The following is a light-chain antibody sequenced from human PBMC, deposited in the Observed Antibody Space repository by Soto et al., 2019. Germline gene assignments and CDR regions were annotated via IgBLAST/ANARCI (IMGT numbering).Light chain of an antibody. CDR3: HQYYSTPAT. CDR1: QTVLYSSNNKNY. Sequence: DIVLTQSPDSLAVSLGEGATINCKSSQTVLYSSNNKNYLAWYQQKPGQPPKLLIYWASSRESGVPDRFSGSGSGTDFPLTISSLQAEDVAVYYCHQYYSTPATFGQGTKVEIK. CDR2: WAS. V-gene: IGKV4-1*01. J-gene: IGKJ1*01.